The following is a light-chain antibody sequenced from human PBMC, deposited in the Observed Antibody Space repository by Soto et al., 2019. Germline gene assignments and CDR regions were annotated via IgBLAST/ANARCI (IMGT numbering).Light chain of an antibody. CDR2: EVT. CDR3: CSYAGSNNLKV. CDR1: SSDVGGYNY. V-gene: IGLV2-8*02. J-gene: IGLJ1*01. Sequence: QSVLKQAPPGSRVPGQAGTISRTGTSSDVGGYNYVSWYQQHPGKAPKPMIYEVTKRPSGVPDRFSGSKSGNTASLTVSGLQAEDEADYYCCSYAGSNNLKVFGTGTKVTVL.